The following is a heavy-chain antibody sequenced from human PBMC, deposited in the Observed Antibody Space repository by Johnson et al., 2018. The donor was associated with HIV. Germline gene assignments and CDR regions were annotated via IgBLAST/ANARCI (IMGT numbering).Heavy chain of an antibody. D-gene: IGHD5-18*01. Sequence: EVQLVESGGGLVQPGGSLRLSCAASGFSFRSYWMSWVRQAPGKGLEWVANIKQDGSEKYYVDSVKGRFTISRDTAKNSLYLHMNSLRAEDTAVYYCASDGGTIQLWSRGALDIWGQGTMVTVSS. J-gene: IGHJ3*02. CDR2: IKQDGSEK. CDR1: GFSFRSYW. V-gene: IGHV3-7*01. CDR3: ASDGGTIQLWSRGALDI.